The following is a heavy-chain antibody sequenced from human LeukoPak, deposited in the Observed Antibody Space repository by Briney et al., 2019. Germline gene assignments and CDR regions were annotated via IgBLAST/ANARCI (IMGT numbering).Heavy chain of an antibody. CDR2: ISSSSSTI. J-gene: IGHJ4*02. CDR3: ARESYQLLVLPTYYFDY. Sequence: TGGSLRLSCAASGFTFSSYSMNWVRQAPGKGLEWVSYISSSSSTIYYADSVKGRFTISRDNAKNSLYLQMNSLRAEDTAVFYCARESYQLLVLPTYYFDYWGQGTLVTVSS. CDR1: GFTFSSYS. V-gene: IGHV3-48*01. D-gene: IGHD2-2*01.